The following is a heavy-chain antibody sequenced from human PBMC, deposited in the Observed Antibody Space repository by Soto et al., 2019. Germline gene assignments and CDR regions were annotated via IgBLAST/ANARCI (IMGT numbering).Heavy chain of an antibody. V-gene: IGHV1-18*01. CDR1: GYTFTNYD. Sequence: QVQLVQSGAEVKKPGASVKVSCKASGYTFTNYDITWVRQAPGQGLEWMGWISTYNGNTNYAQNLQGRVTMTTDTATNTAYLELRSLRSDDTAVYYCARVASSGYYTGAYWGQGTLVTVSS. D-gene: IGHD3-22*01. CDR2: ISTYNGNT. J-gene: IGHJ4*02. CDR3: ARVASSGYYTGAY.